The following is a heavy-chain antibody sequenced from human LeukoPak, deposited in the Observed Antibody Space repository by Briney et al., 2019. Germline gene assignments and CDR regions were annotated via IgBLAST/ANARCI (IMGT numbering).Heavy chain of an antibody. J-gene: IGHJ6*02. D-gene: IGHD6-13*01. Sequence: GGSLRLSCAASGFTFDGYAMHWVRQAPGKGLEWVSGISWNSGSIGYADSVKGRFTISRDNAKNSLYLQMNSLRAEDTALYYCAKDMGAAAGYGMDVWGQGTTVTVSS. CDR3: AKDMGAAAGYGMDV. V-gene: IGHV3-9*01. CDR2: ISWNSGSI. CDR1: GFTFDGYA.